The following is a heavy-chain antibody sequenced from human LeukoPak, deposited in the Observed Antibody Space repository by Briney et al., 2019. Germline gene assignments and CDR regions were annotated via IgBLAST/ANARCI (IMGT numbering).Heavy chain of an antibody. J-gene: IGHJ4*02. CDR2: INHSGST. D-gene: IGHD3-22*01. Sequence: SETLSLTCAVNGGSFSRYYWSWIRQPPGKGLEWIGEINHSGSTNYNPSLKSRVTISVDTSNNQFSLKLNSVTAADTAIYYCARLFGRGYHSSGPQSYWSQGTLVTVSS. V-gene: IGHV4-34*01. CDR1: GGSFSRYY. CDR3: ARLFGRGYHSSGPQSY.